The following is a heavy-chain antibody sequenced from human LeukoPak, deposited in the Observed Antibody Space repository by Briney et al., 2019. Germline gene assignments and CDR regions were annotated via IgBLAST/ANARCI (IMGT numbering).Heavy chain of an antibody. D-gene: IGHD3-10*02. CDR1: GFTFSSYS. J-gene: IGHJ6*04. CDR3: AELGITMIGGV. V-gene: IGHV3-21*01. Sequence: PGGSLRLSCAASGFTFSSYSMNWVRQAPGKGLEWVSSISSSSSYVYYADSVKGRFTISRDNAKNSLYLQMNSLRAEDTAVYYCAELGITMIGGVWGKGTTVTISS. CDR2: ISSSSSYV.